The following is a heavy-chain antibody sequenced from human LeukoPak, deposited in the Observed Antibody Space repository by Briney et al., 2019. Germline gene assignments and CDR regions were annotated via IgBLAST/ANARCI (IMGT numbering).Heavy chain of an antibody. CDR3: ARGLWFGDENPPYFDY. J-gene: IGHJ4*02. CDR2: FYTSGSI. V-gene: IGHV4-61*02. CDR1: GGSISSSNYY. D-gene: IGHD3-10*01. Sequence: SQTLSLTCTVSGGSISSSNYYWSWIRQPAGKGLEWIGRFYTSGSINYNPSLKSRVTILVDTSKNQFSLKLSSVTAADTAVYYCARGLWFGDENPPYFDYWGRGTLVTVSS.